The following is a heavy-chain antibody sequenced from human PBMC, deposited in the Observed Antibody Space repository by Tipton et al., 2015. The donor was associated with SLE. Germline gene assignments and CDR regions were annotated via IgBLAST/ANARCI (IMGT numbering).Heavy chain of an antibody. CDR1: GYTFTSYY. D-gene: IGHD2-2*01. V-gene: IGHV1-46*01. CDR3: ARVRACSSASCYPYYFDS. J-gene: IGHJ4*02. Sequence: QSGAEVKKPGASVKVSCKASGYTFTSYYMHWVRQAPGQGLEWMGIINPSGGSTSYAQKFQGRVTMTSDTSTSTVYMELSGLRSEDTALYFCARVRACSSASCYPYYFDSWDQGTLVTVSS. CDR2: INPSGGST.